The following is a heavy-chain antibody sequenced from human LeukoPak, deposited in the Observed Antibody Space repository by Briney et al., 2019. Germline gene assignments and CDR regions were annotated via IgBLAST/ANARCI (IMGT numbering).Heavy chain of an antibody. CDR3: ANDLGRVQVNLG. V-gene: IGHV3-23*01. Sequence: GGSLRLSCAASGFSFSNYGMNWVGQSPGKGLEWVSGITGDGDTTYYAGSVKGRFTISRDNSTHTVYLQMNSLRAEDTPVYYCANDLGRVQVNLGRGQGTLVTVSS. J-gene: IGHJ4*02. CDR1: GFSFSNYG. D-gene: IGHD6-19*01. CDR2: ITGDGDTT.